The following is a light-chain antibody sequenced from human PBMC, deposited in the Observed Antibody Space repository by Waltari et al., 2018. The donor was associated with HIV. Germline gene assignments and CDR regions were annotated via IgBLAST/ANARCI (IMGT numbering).Light chain of an antibody. CDR3: QTWGTGIQV. CDR1: SGHINYV. J-gene: IGLJ2*01. CDR2: LNSDGRH. Sequence: QVVLTQPPSASASLGASVKLTCTLSSGHINYVIAWHQQPPKKGPRFLLKLNSDGRHSKGDVIPDRFSGSSSGAARYLTISRLQSEDEGDYFCQTWGTGIQVFGGGTRLTVL. V-gene: IGLV4-69*01.